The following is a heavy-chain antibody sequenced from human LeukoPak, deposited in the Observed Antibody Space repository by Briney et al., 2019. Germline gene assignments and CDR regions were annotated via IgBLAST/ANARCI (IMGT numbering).Heavy chain of an antibody. V-gene: IGHV3-23*01. J-gene: IGHJ4*02. CDR1: GFTFSSYA. CDR2: ISGSGGST. CDR3: ARVRGWKYFDY. Sequence: GSLRLSCAASGFTFSSYAMSWVRQAPGKGLEWVSAISGSGGSTYYADSVKGRFTISRDDPKNTLYLQMNSLRAEDTAVYYCARVRGWKYFDYWGQGTLVTVSS. D-gene: IGHD1-1*01.